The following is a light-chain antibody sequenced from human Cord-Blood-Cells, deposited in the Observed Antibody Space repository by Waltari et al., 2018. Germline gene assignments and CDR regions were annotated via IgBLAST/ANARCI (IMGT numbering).Light chain of an antibody. CDR3: SSYTSSSTWV. V-gene: IGLV2-14*01. CDR2: DVS. Sequence: QSALTQPASVSGSPGHSTTIPCTGTSSYVGAYNYASWYQQPPGKAPKLMIYDVSNRPSGFSNRFSGSKSGNTDSLTISGLQAEDEADYYCSSYTSSSTWVFGGGTKLTVL. J-gene: IGLJ3*02. CDR1: SSYVGAYNY.